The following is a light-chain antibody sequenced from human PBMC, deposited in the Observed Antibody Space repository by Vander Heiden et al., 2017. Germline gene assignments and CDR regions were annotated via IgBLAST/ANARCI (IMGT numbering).Light chain of an antibody. J-gene: IGKJ1*01. CDR1: QSVSIN. CDR2: VAS. V-gene: IGKV3-15*01. CDR3: QQENNWPQT. Sequence: EIVMTQSPATLSVSPGERVTLSCRASQSVSINLAWYQQKPGQAPRLLIYVASTRATGIPARFSGSGSGTAFTLTISSLQSDDSAVYYCQQENNWPQTFGQGTKVEIK.